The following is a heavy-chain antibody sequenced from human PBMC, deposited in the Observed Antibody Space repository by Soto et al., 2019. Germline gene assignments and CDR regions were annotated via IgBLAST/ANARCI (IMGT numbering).Heavy chain of an antibody. D-gene: IGHD2-15*01. Sequence: QVQLVQSGAEVKKPGASVKVSCKASGYTFTTHGISWVRQAPGQGLEWMGWVRGDNGHTNYAQSLQGRVTMTTDTSTNTAYMELRSLRSDDTAVHYCARDLGYCRSGTCYREWFDPWGQGTLVTVSS. CDR2: VRGDNGHT. V-gene: IGHV1-18*01. CDR1: GYTFTTHG. CDR3: ARDLGYCRSGTCYREWFDP. J-gene: IGHJ5*02.